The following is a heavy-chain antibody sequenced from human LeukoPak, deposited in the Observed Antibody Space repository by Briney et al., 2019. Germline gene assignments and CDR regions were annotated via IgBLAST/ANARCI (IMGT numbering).Heavy chain of an antibody. V-gene: IGHV5-51*01. CDR3: ARPRSARHGMIFDY. CDR1: GYRFTSYW. D-gene: IGHD6-6*01. J-gene: IGHJ4*02. CDR2: IYPGDSDT. Sequence: GASLKLSCQGSGYRFTSYWIGWVRQMPGKGLEWMGIIYPGDSDTRYSPSFQAQVTISADKSISTAYLQWSSLKASDTAMYYCARPRSARHGMIFDYWGQGTLVTVSS.